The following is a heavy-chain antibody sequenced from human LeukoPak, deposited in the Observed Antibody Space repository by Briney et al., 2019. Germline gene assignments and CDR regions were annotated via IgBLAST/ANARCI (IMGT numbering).Heavy chain of an antibody. J-gene: IGHJ3*02. CDR1: GFTFSSYW. D-gene: IGHD3-10*01. V-gene: IGHV3-7*01. CDR3: ASYGSGSYYNGLGAFDI. CDR2: IKQDGSEK. Sequence: PGGSLRLSCAASGFTFSSYWMSWVRQAPGKGLEWVANIKQDGSEKYYVDSVKGRFTISRDNAKNSLYLQMNSLRAEDTAVYYCASYGSGSYYNGLGAFDIWGQGTMVTVSS.